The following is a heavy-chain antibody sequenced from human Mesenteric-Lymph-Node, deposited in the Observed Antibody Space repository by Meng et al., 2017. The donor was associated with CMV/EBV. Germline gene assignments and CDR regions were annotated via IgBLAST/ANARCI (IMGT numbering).Heavy chain of an antibody. V-gene: IGHV4-34*01. CDR3: ASHIASAGSYWYFDL. CDR1: GWSFSNYY. Sequence: YGWSFSNYYWSWIRQPPGKGLEWIGEINHSGSTNYNPSLKSRVTISVDTSKNQFSLKLNSVTAADTAVYYCASHIASAGSYWYFDLWTRGTLVTVSS. J-gene: IGHJ2*01. CDR2: INHSGST. D-gene: IGHD6-13*01.